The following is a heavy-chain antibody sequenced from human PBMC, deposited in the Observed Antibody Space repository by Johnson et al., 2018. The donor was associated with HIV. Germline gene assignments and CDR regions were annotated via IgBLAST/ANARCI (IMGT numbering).Heavy chain of an antibody. V-gene: IGHV3-30*02. D-gene: IGHD2-8*01. CDR3: AKGLMRGAFDM. J-gene: IGHJ3*02. CDR1: GLTFSSYG. Sequence: QVQLVESGGGLIQPGGSLRLSCAASGLTFSSYGMHWVRQAPGKGLEWVAFIRYDGSNKLYADSVKGRFTISRDDAKKTLYLQMISLGADDTAVYYCAKGLMRGAFDMWGRGTRVTVSS. CDR2: IRYDGSNK.